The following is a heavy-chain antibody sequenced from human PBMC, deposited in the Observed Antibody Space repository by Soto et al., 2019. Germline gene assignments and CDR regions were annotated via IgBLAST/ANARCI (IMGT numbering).Heavy chain of an antibody. CDR3: ARSPNYYYYGFDV. Sequence: SETLSLTCTVSGGPVSSGDYFWSWLRQSPGKRLEWIAYIYYSGSTNYNPSLKSRATISVDTSKSQVSLTLTSMTAADAALYYCARSPNYYYYGFDVWGQGTAVTVSS. V-gene: IGHV4-61*08. J-gene: IGHJ6*02. CDR1: GGPVSSGDYF. CDR2: IYYSGST. D-gene: IGHD3-10*01.